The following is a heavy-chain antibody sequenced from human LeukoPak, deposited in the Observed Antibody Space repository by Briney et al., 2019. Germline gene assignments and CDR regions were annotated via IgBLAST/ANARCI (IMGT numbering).Heavy chain of an antibody. CDR2: IYDSGSP. Sequence: SETLSLTCTVSGGSISFHSWSWIRQPPGKGLEWIGYIYDSGSPTYKPSLKSRVTISLETSKNQFSLKLSSVTAADTDVYYCARSVGFDFWSGYYTFDSWGQGTLVTVSS. CDR3: ARSVGFDFWSGYYTFDS. V-gene: IGHV4-59*11. D-gene: IGHD3-3*01. CDR1: GGSISFHS. J-gene: IGHJ4*02.